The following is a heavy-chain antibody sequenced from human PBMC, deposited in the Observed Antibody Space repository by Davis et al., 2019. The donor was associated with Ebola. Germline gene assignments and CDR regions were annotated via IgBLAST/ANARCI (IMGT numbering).Heavy chain of an antibody. CDR2: ISSSGSTI. V-gene: IGHV3-11*01. CDR1: GFTFSDYY. Sequence: PGGSLRLSCAASGFTFSDYYMSWIRQAPGKGLEWVSYISSSGSTIYYADSVKGRFTISRDNAKNSLYLQMNSLRAEDTAVYYCARDSVATIGILGWPTPDYWGQGTLVTVSS. J-gene: IGHJ4*02. D-gene: IGHD5-12*01. CDR3: ARDSVATIGILGWPTPDY.